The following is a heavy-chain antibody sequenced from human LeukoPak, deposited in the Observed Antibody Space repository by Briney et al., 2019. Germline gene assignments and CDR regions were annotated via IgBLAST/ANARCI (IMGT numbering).Heavy chain of an antibody. CDR1: GYTFTSYG. V-gene: IGHV1-18*01. CDR2: ISAYNGNT. D-gene: IGHD6-13*01. CDR3: ARDRAAGTGHAFDI. J-gene: IGHJ3*02. Sequence: ASVKVSCKASGYTFTSYGVSWVRQAPGQGLEWMGWISAYNGNTNYAQKLQGRVTMTTDTATSTAYMELRSLRSDDTAVYYCARDRAAGTGHAFDIWGQGTMVTVSS.